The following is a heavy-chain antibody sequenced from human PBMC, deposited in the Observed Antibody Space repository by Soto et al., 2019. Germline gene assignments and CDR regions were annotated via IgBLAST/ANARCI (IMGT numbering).Heavy chain of an antibody. CDR2: FYYGGNT. J-gene: IGHJ4*02. Sequence: SETLSLTCTVSGGSLSSGGYFWGWVRQYPGKGLEWIGYFYYGGNTYYNPSLKSRVTMSVDTSKNHFSLKLISVTTADTAVYFCAREGNLGRWIQPLDSWGQGTLVTVS. V-gene: IGHV4-31*03. CDR1: GGSLSSGGYF. D-gene: IGHD2-2*03. CDR3: AREGNLGRWIQPLDS.